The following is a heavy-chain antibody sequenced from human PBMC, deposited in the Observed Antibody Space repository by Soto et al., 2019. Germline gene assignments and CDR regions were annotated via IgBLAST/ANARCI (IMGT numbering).Heavy chain of an antibody. CDR3: ARASGRSKLLPFYFDP. CDR1: GYAFTTSA. J-gene: IGHJ5*02. CDR2: INPATGDT. Sequence: QVHLVQCGAEVQKPGASVRISCQASGYAFTTSAIHWVRQAPGQSLEWMGWINPATGDTKYSQNVRGRVTFALDTSATTAYTDLRSLASHDTAVYYCARASGRSKLLPFYFDPWGQGTQVTVSS. V-gene: IGHV1-3*01. D-gene: IGHD1-26*01.